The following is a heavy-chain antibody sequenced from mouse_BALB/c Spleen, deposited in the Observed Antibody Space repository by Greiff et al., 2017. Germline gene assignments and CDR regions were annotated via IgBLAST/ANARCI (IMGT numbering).Heavy chain of an antibody. CDR1: GFSLTSYG. CDR2: IWSGGST. D-gene: IGHD2-3*01. Sequence: QVQLKESGPGLVQPSQSLSITCTVSGFSLTSYGVHWVRQSPGKGLEWLGVIWSGGSTDYNAAFISRLSISKDNSKSQVFFKMNSLQANDTAIYYCAGLYDGYYKDYYAMDYGGQGTSVTVSS. V-gene: IGHV2-2*02. CDR3: AGLYDGYYKDYYAMDY. J-gene: IGHJ4*01.